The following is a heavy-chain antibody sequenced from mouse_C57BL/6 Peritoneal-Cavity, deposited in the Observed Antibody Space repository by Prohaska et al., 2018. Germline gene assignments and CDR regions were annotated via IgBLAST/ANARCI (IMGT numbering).Heavy chain of an antibody. V-gene: IGHV8-12*01. CDR2: IYWDDDK. J-gene: IGHJ4*01. Sequence: QVTLKESGPGILQSSQTLSLTCSFSGFSLSTSGMGVSWIRQPSGKGLEWLAHIYWDDDKRYNPSLKSRLTISKDTSRNQVFLKITSVDTADTATYYCARNYGSSWYYYAMDYWGQGTSVTVSS. D-gene: IGHD1-1*01. CDR3: ARNYGSSWYYYAMDY. CDR1: GFSLSTSGMG.